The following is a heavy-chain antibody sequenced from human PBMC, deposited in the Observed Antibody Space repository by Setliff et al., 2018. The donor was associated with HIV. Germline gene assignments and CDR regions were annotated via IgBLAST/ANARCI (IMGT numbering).Heavy chain of an antibody. CDR1: GGVSGGDMGVHD. CDR2: IYDNEKT. CDR3: ARSDGESGYSTGWYYFDY. V-gene: IGHV4-61*08. J-gene: IGHJ4*02. Sequence: SETLSLTCSVSGGVSGGDMGVHDWSWIRQPPGKGLEWIGYIYDNEKTFYNPSLKSRVTITVDTSKNQISLQLTSVTAEDTALYYCARSDGESGYSTGWYYFDYWGQGTLVTVPQ. D-gene: IGHD6-19*01.